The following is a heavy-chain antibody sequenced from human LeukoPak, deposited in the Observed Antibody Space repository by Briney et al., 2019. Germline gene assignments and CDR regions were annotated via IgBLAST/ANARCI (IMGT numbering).Heavy chain of an antibody. Sequence: GGSLRLSCAASGFTFSSYAMHWVRQAPGKGLEWVAVISYDGSNKYYADSVKGRFTISRDNSKNTLYLQMNSLRAEDTAVYYRAREREDIVVVVAVSGAFDIWGQGTMVTVSS. D-gene: IGHD2-15*01. V-gene: IGHV3-30*04. CDR2: ISYDGSNK. J-gene: IGHJ3*02. CDR1: GFTFSSYA. CDR3: AREREDIVVVVAVSGAFDI.